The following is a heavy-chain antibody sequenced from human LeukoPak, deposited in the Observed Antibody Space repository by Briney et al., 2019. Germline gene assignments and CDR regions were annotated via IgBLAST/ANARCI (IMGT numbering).Heavy chain of an antibody. CDR3: ARGPYYGSGSSPTYYFDY. D-gene: IGHD3-10*01. CDR2: IIPILGIA. J-gene: IGHJ4*02. Sequence: ASVKVSCKASGGTFSSYAISWVRQAPGQGLEWMGRIIPILGIANYAQKFQGRVTITADKSTSTAYMELSSLRSEDTAVHYCARGPYYGSGSSPTYYFDYWGQGTLVTVSS. V-gene: IGHV1-69*04. CDR1: GGTFSSYA.